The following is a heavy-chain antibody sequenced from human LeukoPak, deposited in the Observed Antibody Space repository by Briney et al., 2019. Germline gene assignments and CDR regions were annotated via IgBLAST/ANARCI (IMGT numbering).Heavy chain of an antibody. Sequence: ASVKVSCKASGYTFTGYYMHWVRQAPGQGLEWMGWINPNSGGTNYAQKFQGRVTMTRDTSISTAYMELSRLRSDDTAVYYCARVYYYDSSGEGRNYYYYMDVWGKGTTVTVSS. V-gene: IGHV1-2*02. CDR1: GYTFTGYY. CDR3: ARVYYYDSSGEGRNYYYYMDV. J-gene: IGHJ6*03. CDR2: INPNSGGT. D-gene: IGHD3-22*01.